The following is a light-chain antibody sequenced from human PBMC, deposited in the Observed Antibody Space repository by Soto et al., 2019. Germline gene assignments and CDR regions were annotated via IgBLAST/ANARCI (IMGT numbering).Light chain of an antibody. CDR3: QQRYVWPIT. Sequence: DIVLTQSPATLSLSPGERATLSCRASQRIGDYLAWYQQRPGQAPRLLIYDASNRAAGTPARFSGSGSGSDYTLTISILQPDDFAVYYCQQRYVWPITFGQGTRLDMK. V-gene: IGKV3-11*01. CDR1: QRIGDY. CDR2: DAS. J-gene: IGKJ5*01.